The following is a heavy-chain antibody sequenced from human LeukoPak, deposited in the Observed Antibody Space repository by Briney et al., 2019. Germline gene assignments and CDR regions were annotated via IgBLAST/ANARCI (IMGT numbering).Heavy chain of an antibody. CDR1: GGSFSSSSYY. CDR2: MYYSGST. D-gene: IGHD5-24*01. Sequence: PSETLSLTCTVSGGSFSSSSYYWGWIRQPQGKGLEWVGSMYYSGSTYYNASLRSRVTISVDTPKNQFSLKLSSVTAADTAVYYCARHFDRDGYKSNAFDIWGQGTMVTVSS. J-gene: IGHJ3*02. V-gene: IGHV4-39*01. CDR3: ARHFDRDGYKSNAFDI.